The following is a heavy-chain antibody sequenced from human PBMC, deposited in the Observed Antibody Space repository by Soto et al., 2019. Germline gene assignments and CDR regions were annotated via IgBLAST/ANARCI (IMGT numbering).Heavy chain of an antibody. CDR3: ARSDNRNSLYGVDV. J-gene: IGHJ6*02. CDR1: RVAFSRFI. D-gene: IGHD1-7*01. CDR2: IIPIFGTA. V-gene: IGHV1-69*01. Sequence: PVKVSCKASRVAFSRFIVTWVRQAPGLGLEWVGGIIPIFGTANYAQKFQGRVTITASMNHVTLELTSVTAADTAVYYCARSDNRNSLYGVDVWGQGTAVTVSS.